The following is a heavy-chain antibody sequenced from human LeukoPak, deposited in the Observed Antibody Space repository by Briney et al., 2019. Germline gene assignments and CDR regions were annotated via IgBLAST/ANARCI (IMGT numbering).Heavy chain of an antibody. CDR3: ARPRGEIQYYYDSSGYNYFDY. Sequence: ASVKVSCKASGYTFTSYYMHWVRQAPVQGLERMGIINTSGGSTSYAQKFQGRVTMTRDTSTSTVYMELSSLRSEDTAVYYCARPRGEIQYYYDSSGYNYFDYWGQGTLVTVSS. J-gene: IGHJ4*02. CDR1: GYTFTSYY. CDR2: INTSGGST. V-gene: IGHV1-46*01. D-gene: IGHD3-22*01.